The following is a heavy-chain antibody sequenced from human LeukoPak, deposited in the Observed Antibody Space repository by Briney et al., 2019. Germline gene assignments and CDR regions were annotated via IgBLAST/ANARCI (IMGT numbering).Heavy chain of an antibody. CDR3: AKFVGYRSIVGAAYFDY. D-gene: IGHD1-26*01. J-gene: IGHJ4*02. CDR2: ISGSDST. Sequence: GGSLRLSCAASGFTFSSYAMSWVRQAPGEGLEWVSGISGSDSTYYADSVKGRFTISRDNSKNTLYLQMNSLRGEDTAVYYCAKFVGYRSIVGAAYFDYWGQGTLVTVSS. CDR1: GFTFSSYA. V-gene: IGHV3-23*01.